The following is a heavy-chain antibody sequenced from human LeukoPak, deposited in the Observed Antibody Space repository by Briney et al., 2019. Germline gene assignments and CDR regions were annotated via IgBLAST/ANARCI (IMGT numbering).Heavy chain of an antibody. V-gene: IGHV3-7*01. D-gene: IGHD2-15*01. CDR1: GVTFSHNW. CDR3: VRSVAHWLLLFYDT. J-gene: IGHJ5*02. Sequence: GGCLRLSCAASGVTFSHNWMTWVRQAPGEGLEWVAHIKQDGSEKYYVASVKGRFIISRDNAKNSLYLQMNSLRAEDTAVYYSVRSVAHWLLLFYDTWGQRTLVTVSS. CDR2: IKQDGSEK.